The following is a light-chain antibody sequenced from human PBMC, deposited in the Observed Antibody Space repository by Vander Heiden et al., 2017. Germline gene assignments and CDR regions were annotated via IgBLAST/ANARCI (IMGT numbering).Light chain of an antibody. CDR1: QTVNSN. Sequence: EREMTQSPATLSVSPGERVTLSCRASQTVNSNLAWYQQKPGQAPRLLIYDASTRATDITARFSGSGSGTDFTLTISSLQSEDSAVYYCQQYDKWPPWTFGQGTKVEIE. V-gene: IGKV3-15*01. CDR3: QQYDKWPPWT. CDR2: DAS. J-gene: IGKJ1*01.